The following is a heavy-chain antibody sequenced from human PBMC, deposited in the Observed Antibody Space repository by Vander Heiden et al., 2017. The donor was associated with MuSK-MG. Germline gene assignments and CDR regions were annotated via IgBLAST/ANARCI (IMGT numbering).Heavy chain of an antibody. D-gene: IGHD3-10*01. CDR3: ARQTGSGNYHYYYYMDV. Sequence: QLQLQESGPGLVKPSETLSLTCTVSGGSISSSSYYWGWIRQPPGKGLEWIGSIYYSGSTYYNPSLKSRVTISVDTSKNQFSLKLSSVTAADTAVYYCARQTGSGNYHYYYYMDVWGQGTTVTVSS. CDR2: IYYSGST. CDR1: GGSISSSSYY. V-gene: IGHV4-39*01. J-gene: IGHJ6*03.